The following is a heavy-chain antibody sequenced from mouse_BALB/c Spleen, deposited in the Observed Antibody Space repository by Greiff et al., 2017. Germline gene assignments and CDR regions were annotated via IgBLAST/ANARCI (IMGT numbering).Heavy chain of an antibody. D-gene: IGHD2-3*01. CDR2: ISDGGSYT. J-gene: IGHJ4*01. V-gene: IGHV5-4*02. Sequence: EVQLVESGGGLVKPGGSLKLSCAASGFTFSDYYMYWVRQTPEKRLEWVATISDGGSYTYYPDSVKGRFTISRDNAKNNLYLQMSSLKSEDTAMYYCARDQDGAMDYWGQGTSVTVSS. CDR3: ARDQDGAMDY. CDR1: GFTFSDYY.